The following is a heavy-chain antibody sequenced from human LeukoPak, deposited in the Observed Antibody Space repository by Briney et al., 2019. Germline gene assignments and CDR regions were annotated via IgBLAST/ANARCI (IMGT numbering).Heavy chain of an antibody. Sequence: ASVKVSCEASGYTFTGYYMHWVRQAPGQGLEWMGWINPNSGGANYAQKFQGRVTMTRDTSISTAYMELSRLRSDDTAVYYCARDDIVVVPAGFGYSGYVLTYYYYMDVWGKGTTVTVSS. CDR3: ARDDIVVVPAGFGYSGYVLTYYYYMDV. V-gene: IGHV1-2*02. CDR2: INPNSGGA. J-gene: IGHJ6*03. CDR1: GYTFTGYY. D-gene: IGHD2-2*01.